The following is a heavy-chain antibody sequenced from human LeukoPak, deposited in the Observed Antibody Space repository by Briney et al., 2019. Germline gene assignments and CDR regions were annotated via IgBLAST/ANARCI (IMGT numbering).Heavy chain of an antibody. Sequence: PGGSLGLSCAASGFTFSYYNMNWVRQAPGKGLEWVSSISSSSSYIYYADSVKGRFTISRDNAKNSLYLQMNSLRAEDTAVYYCASGYSGLAGGYWGQGTLVTVSS. J-gene: IGHJ4*02. V-gene: IGHV3-21*01. D-gene: IGHD5-12*01. CDR2: ISSSSSYI. CDR3: ASGYSGLAGGY. CDR1: GFTFSYYN.